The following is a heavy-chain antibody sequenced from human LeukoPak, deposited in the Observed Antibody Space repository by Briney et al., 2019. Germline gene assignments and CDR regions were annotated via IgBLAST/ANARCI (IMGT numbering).Heavy chain of an antibody. CDR1: GFTFSSYA. D-gene: IGHD6-19*01. V-gene: IGHV3-23*01. CDR3: ARLPGIAVAGYFDY. J-gene: IGHJ4*02. Sequence: GGSLRLSCAASGFTFSSYAMSWVRQAPGKGLEWVSAIGGTGGSTYYADSVKGRFTISRDNSENTLYLQMNSLRAEDTAVYYCARLPGIAVAGYFDYWGQGTLVTVSS. CDR2: IGGTGGST.